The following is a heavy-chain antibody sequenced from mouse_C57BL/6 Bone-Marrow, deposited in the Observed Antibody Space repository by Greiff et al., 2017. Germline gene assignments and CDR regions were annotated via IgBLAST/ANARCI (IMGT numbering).Heavy chain of an antibody. CDR3: VREGYYGSRGYFDV. Sequence: EVKLQESGGGLVQPKGSLKLSCAASGFSFNTYAMNWVRQAPGKGLEWVARIRSKSNNYATYYADSVKDRFTISRDDSESMLYLQMNNLKTEDTAMYYCVREGYYGSRGYFDVWGTGTTVTVSS. J-gene: IGHJ1*03. D-gene: IGHD1-1*01. V-gene: IGHV10-1*01. CDR2: IRSKSNNYAT. CDR1: GFSFNTYA.